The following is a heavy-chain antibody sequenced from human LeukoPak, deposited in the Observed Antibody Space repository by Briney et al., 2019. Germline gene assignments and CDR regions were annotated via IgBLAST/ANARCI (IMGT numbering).Heavy chain of an antibody. D-gene: IGHD2-2*02. J-gene: IGHJ4*02. CDR2: INPNNGGT. CDR1: GYTFTDHY. V-gene: IGHV1-2*04. CDR3: VRDCSSTNCYSPFDY. Sequence: GASVKVSCKASGYTFTDHYIHWVRQAPGQGLEWVGWINPNNGGTNYAQKFRGWITMISDTSISTVYLEMRSLRSDDAAVFYCVRDCSSTNCYSPFDYWGQGTLVTVAS.